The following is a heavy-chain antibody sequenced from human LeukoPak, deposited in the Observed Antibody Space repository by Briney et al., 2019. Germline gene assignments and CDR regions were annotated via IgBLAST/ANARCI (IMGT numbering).Heavy chain of an antibody. D-gene: IGHD6-19*01. CDR2: INQDGTEK. CDR3: AKHSSGWYVSWFDP. CDR1: GFPFSTYW. Sequence: GGSLRLSCAASGFPFSTYWMSWVRQAPGKGLEWVANINQDGTEKYYVDSVKGRFTISRDYAKNSLYLQMNSLRVEDTAVYYCAKHSSGWYVSWFDPWGQGTLVTVSP. J-gene: IGHJ5*02. V-gene: IGHV3-7*01.